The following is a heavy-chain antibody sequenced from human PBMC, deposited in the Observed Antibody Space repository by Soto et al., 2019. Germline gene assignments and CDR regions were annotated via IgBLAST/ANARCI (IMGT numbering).Heavy chain of an antibody. CDR2: IFNSGST. J-gene: IGHJ4*02. V-gene: IGHV4-59*01. D-gene: IGHD2-15*01. CDR3: ARAGSLANIVVVEAAPFDY. CDR1: GGSISNYY. Sequence: SETLSLTCTVSGGSISNYYWNWIRQSPGKGLEWIGYIFNSGSTKYNPSLTSRVTISVDTSKNQFSLKMRSVTTADTAVYYCARAGSLANIVVVEAAPFDYWGQGTRVTVSS.